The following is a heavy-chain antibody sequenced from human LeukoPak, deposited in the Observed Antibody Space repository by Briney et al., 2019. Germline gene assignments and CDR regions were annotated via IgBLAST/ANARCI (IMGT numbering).Heavy chain of an antibody. V-gene: IGHV3-21*04. Sequence: GGSLRLSCAASGFTLSSYTTNWVRQAPGKGLEWVSSISNSGFYIYYADSVKGRFVVSRDNANNSLYLQMNSLRAEDTAVYYCAKGFGGNYDYYFESWGQGTLVTVSS. D-gene: IGHD1-26*01. CDR2: ISNSGFYI. J-gene: IGHJ4*02. CDR3: AKGFGGNYDYYFES. CDR1: GFTLSSYT.